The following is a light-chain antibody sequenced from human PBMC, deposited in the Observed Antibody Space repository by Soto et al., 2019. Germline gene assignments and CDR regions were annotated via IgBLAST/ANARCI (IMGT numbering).Light chain of an antibody. V-gene: IGLV1-47*01. J-gene: IGLJ2*01. CDR3: AAWDGSRREEV. CDR2: RDN. Sequence: QSVLTQPPSASGTPGQRVTISCSGSSSNIGSNYVYWYQQLPGTAPKLLIYRDNQRPSGVPYRFSGSKSGTSASLAISGLRAEDEADYYCAAWDGSRREEVFGGGTKLTVL. CDR1: SSNIGSNY.